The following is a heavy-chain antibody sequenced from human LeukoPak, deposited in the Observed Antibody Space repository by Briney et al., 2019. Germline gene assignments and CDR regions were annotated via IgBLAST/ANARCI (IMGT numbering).Heavy chain of an antibody. J-gene: IGHJ5*02. CDR2: INHSGST. CDR3: ARGGVVVVVAATPFNWFDP. V-gene: IGHV4-34*01. Sequence: SETLSLTCTVSGGSISSYYWSWLRQPPGKGLEWIGEINHSGSTNYNPSLKSRVTISVDTSKNQFSLKLSSVTAADTAVYYCARGGVVVVVAATPFNWFDPWGQGTLVTVSS. CDR1: GGSISSYY. D-gene: IGHD2-15*01.